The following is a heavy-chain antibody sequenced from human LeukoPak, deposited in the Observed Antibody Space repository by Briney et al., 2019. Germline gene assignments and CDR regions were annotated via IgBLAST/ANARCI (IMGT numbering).Heavy chain of an antibody. CDR3: ARDRDSSGWCFDY. V-gene: IGHV3-7*03. CDR2: IKQDGSEK. CDR1: GFTFSSYW. D-gene: IGHD6-19*01. Sequence: GGSLRLSCAASGFTFSSYWMSWVRQAPGKGLEWVANIKQDGSEKYYVDSVKGRFTISRDNAKNSLYLQMNSLRAEDTAVYYCARDRDSSGWCFDYWGQGTLVTVSS. J-gene: IGHJ4*02.